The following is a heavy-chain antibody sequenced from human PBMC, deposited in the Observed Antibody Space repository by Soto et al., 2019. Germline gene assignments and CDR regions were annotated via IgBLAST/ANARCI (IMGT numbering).Heavy chain of an antibody. V-gene: IGHV4-4*07. CDR3: GGDDNGDNGRAFDP. CDR1: GGSISNYY. J-gene: IGHJ5*02. CDR2: IYTSGNT. D-gene: IGHD4-17*01. Sequence: QVQLQESGPGLVKPSETLSLTCTVSGGSISNYYWSWIRQPAGKGLEWIGRIYTSGNTNYNPSLKDRVTMSVDMSKIQFSLKLSSVAAADTAVYYCGGDDNGDNGRAFDPWGQGTLVTVSS.